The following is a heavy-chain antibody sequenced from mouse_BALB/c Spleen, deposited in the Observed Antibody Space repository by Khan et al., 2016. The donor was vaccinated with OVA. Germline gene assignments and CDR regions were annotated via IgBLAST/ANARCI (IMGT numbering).Heavy chain of an antibody. CDR1: GYTFTSYT. V-gene: IGHV1-4*01. CDR3: GREGAYYRSDGWFAY. Sequence: QVQLKQSGAELARPGASVKMSCKASGYTFTSYTMHWVRQRPGQTLEWIGHINPSNNYTNYNQNFKDKATLIVDKSSSTAYMQLNSLTSEDSAVYYCGREGAYYRSDGWFAYWGQGTLVTVSA. CDR2: INPSNNYT. J-gene: IGHJ3*01. D-gene: IGHD2-14*01.